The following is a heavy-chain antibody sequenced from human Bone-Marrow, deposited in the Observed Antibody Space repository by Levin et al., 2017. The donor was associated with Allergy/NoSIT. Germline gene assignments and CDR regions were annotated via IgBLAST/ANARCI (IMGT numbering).Heavy chain of an antibody. D-gene: IGHD5-18*01. CDR1: GDSVSSSNVA. V-gene: IGHV6-1*01. J-gene: IGHJ3*02. CDR3: ARGRVSAFDI. Sequence: SQTLSLTCAISGDSVSSSNVAWNWIRQSPSRGLEWLGRTYYRSKWSNHYAESVKSRISINLDTSKNYPSLQLNSVTPEDTAVYYCARGRVSAFDIWGQGTMVPVSS. CDR2: TYYRSKWSN.